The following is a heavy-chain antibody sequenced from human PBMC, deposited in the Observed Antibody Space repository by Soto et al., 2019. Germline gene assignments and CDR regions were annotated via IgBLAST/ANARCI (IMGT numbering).Heavy chain of an antibody. CDR3: ARGRWRIRYCSSTSCYSAWFDP. J-gene: IGHJ5*02. D-gene: IGHD2-2*01. V-gene: IGHV4-34*01. Sequence: QVQLQQWGAGLLKPSETLSLTCAVYGGSFSGYYWSWIRQPPGKGLEWIGEINHSGSTNYNPSLKSRVTISVDTSKNQFSLKLSSVTAADTAVYYWARGRWRIRYCSSTSCYSAWFDPWGQGTLVTVSS. CDR1: GGSFSGYY. CDR2: INHSGST.